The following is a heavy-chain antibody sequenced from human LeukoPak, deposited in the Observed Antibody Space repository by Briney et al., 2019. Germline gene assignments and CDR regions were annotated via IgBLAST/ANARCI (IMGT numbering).Heavy chain of an antibody. J-gene: IGHJ4*02. CDR1: GFTVSSNY. V-gene: IGHV3-66*01. CDR3: ARVGYSYGLACDY. CDR2: IYSGGST. D-gene: IGHD5-18*01. Sequence: PGGSLRLSCAASGFTVSSNYMSWVRQAPGKGLEWVSVIYSGGSTYYADSVKGRFTISRDNSKNSLYLQMNSLRAEDTAAYYCARVGYSYGLACDYWGQGTLVTVSS.